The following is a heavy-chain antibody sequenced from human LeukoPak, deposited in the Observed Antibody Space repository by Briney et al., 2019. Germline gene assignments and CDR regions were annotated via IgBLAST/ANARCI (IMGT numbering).Heavy chain of an antibody. CDR1: GFTFSSYG. D-gene: IGHD7-27*01. V-gene: IGHV3-33*01. CDR2: IWYDGSNK. J-gene: IGHJ4*02. Sequence: PGGSLRLSCAASGFTFSSYGMHWVRQAPGKGLEWVAVIWYDGSNKYYADSVKGRFTISRDNSKNTLYLQMNSLRAEDTAVYYCARDDAKNWGNYFDYWGQGTLVTVSS. CDR3: ARDDAKNWGNYFDY.